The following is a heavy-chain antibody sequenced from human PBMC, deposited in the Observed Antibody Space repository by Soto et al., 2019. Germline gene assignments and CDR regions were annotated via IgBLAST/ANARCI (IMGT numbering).Heavy chain of an antibody. Sequence: GGSLRLSCAVSGFTFSSSEMYWVRQAPGKGLEWISYIHPSGQPIFYADSVKGRFTISRDNANNSVFLQMNSLRAEDTAVYYCARRASRWGQGTMVTVS. V-gene: IGHV3-48*03. CDR2: IHPSGQPI. D-gene: IGHD1-26*01. CDR1: GFTFSSSE. J-gene: IGHJ3*01. CDR3: ARRASR.